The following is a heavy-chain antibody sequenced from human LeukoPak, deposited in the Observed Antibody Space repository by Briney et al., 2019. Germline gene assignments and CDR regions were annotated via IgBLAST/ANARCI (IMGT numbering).Heavy chain of an antibody. J-gene: IGHJ4*02. Sequence: GGSLRLSCAASGFTFSSYAMHWVRQAPGKGLEWVAVISYDGSNKYYADSVKGRFTISRDNSKNTLYLQMNSLRAEDTAVYYCARDNEGIAAAGPTNYFDYWGQGTLVTVSS. V-gene: IGHV3-30*04. D-gene: IGHD6-13*01. CDR1: GFTFSSYA. CDR2: ISYDGSNK. CDR3: ARDNEGIAAAGPTNYFDY.